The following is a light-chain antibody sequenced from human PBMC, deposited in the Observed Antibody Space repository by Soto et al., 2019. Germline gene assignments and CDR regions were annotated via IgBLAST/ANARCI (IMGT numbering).Light chain of an antibody. CDR3: SSYTTSSTQV. V-gene: IGLV2-14*01. CDR2: EVS. J-gene: IGLJ3*02. Sequence: QSALTQPASVSGSPGQSVTISCTGTSSDIGTYNYVYWYQQHPGKVPKLMIYEVSNRPSGVSNRFSGSKSGNTASLAISGLHAEDEDDYYCSSYTTSSTQVFGGGTKLTVL. CDR1: SSDIGTYNY.